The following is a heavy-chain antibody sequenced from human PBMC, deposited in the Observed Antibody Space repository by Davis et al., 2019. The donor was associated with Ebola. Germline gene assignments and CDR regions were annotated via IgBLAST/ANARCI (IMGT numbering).Heavy chain of an antibody. Sequence: HTGGSLRLSCAASGFTFSSYWMHWVRQAPGKGLVWVSRINSDGSSTSYADSVKGRSTISRDNAKNTLYLQMNSLRAEETAVSYCVRGDGRASFDYWGQGTLVTVSS. J-gene: IGHJ4*02. V-gene: IGHV3-74*01. CDR2: INSDGSST. CDR3: VRGDGRASFDY. CDR1: GFTFSSYW.